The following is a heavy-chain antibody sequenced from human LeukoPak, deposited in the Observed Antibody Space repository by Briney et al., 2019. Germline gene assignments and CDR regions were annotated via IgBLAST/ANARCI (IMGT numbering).Heavy chain of an antibody. CDR3: ARDPVFVGATSHDDY. D-gene: IGHD1-26*01. J-gene: IGHJ4*02. Sequence: PGGSLRLSCAASGFTFSSYSMNWVRQAPGKGLEWVSSISSSSSYIYYADSVKGRFTISRDNAKNSLYLQMNSLRAEDTAVYYCARDPVFVGATSHDDYWGQGTLVTVSS. V-gene: IGHV3-21*01. CDR1: GFTFSSYS. CDR2: ISSSSSYI.